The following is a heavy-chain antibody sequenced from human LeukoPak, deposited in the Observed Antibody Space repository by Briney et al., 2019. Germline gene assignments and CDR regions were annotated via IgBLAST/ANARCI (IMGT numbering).Heavy chain of an antibody. CDR2: IYTSGTT. J-gene: IGHJ4*02. CDR1: GFSVSNFY. V-gene: IGHV3-66*01. D-gene: IGHD3-3*01. CDR3: ARVTGDYDFWSGVYFDY. Sequence: GGSLRLSCAASGFSVSNFYMSWVRQAPGKGLEWVSVIYTSGTTYYADSVKGRFTISRDNSKNTLYLQMNSLRAEDTAVYYCARVTGDYDFWSGVYFDYWGQGTLLTVSS.